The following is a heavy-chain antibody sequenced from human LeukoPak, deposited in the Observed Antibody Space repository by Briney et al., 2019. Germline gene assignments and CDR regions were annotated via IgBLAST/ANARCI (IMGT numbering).Heavy chain of an antibody. D-gene: IGHD4-17*01. Sequence: GGSLRLSCAASGFTFSSYGMHWVRQAPGKGLEWVAVISYDGSNKYYADSVKGRFTISRDNSKNTLYLQMNSLRAEDTAVYYCAKGYYGDYLVYYFDYWGQGTLVTVSS. CDR2: ISYDGSNK. CDR3: AKGYYGDYLVYYFDY. J-gene: IGHJ4*02. V-gene: IGHV3-30*18. CDR1: GFTFSSYG.